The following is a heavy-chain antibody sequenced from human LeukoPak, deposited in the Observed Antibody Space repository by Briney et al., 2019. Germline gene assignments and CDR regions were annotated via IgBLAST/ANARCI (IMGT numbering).Heavy chain of an antibody. V-gene: IGHV3-48*02. Sequence: GGSLRLSCAASGFIFSSYSMNWVRQSPGKGLEWVSHISGSSVTRYYADPVKGRFTISRDNVKNSLYLQMNSLRDEDTAVYYCARYFGDPQGMDVWGQGTTVTVSS. CDR1: GFIFSSYS. J-gene: IGHJ6*02. D-gene: IGHD3-10*01. CDR2: ISGSSVTR. CDR3: ARYFGDPQGMDV.